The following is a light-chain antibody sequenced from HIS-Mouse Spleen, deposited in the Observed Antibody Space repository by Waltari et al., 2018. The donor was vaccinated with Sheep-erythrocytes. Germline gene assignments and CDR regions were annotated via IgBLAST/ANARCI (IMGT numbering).Light chain of an antibody. CDR3: QKYNNWPET. CDR1: QSVSSN. Sequence: EIVMTQSPATLSVSPGERATLSSRASQSVSSNLAWYQKKPGQAPRLLIYGASTRATGIPARFSGSGSGTEFTLTISSMQSEDFAVYYCQKYNNWPETFGQGTKVEIK. V-gene: IGKV3-15*01. J-gene: IGKJ1*01. CDR2: GAS.